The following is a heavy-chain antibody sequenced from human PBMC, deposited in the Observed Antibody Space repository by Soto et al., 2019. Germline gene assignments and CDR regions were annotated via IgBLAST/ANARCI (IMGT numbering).Heavy chain of an antibody. CDR3: AKDPGPSYYYDSSGYYTWFDP. Sequence: HPGGSLRLSCAASGFSFRDYGMNWVRQAPGKGLEWVSAISGSGGSTYYADSVKGRLTISRDNSKNTLYLQMNSLRAEDTAVYYCAKDPGPSYYYDSSGYYTWFDPWGQGTLVTVSS. CDR1: GFSFRDYG. V-gene: IGHV3-23*01. CDR2: ISGSGGST. D-gene: IGHD3-22*01. J-gene: IGHJ5*02.